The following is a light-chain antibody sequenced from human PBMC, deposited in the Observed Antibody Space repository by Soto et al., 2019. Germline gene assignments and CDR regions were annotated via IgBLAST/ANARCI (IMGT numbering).Light chain of an antibody. J-gene: IGKJ5*01. CDR3: QQYGSSAPIT. CDR2: DAS. Sequence: EIVLTQSPGTLSLSPGERATLSCRASQSVSSNYLAWYQQKPGQAPSLLIYDASSRATGIPDRFSGSGSGTDFILTISRLEPEDFAMYYCQQYGSSAPITFGQGTRLEIE. CDR1: QSVSSNY. V-gene: IGKV3-20*01.